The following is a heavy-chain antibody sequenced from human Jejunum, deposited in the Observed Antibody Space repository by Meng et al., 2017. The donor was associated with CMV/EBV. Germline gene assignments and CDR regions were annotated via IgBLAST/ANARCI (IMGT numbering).Heavy chain of an antibody. Sequence: SGFKFRIAWMTWVRQAPGKGLEWVARLKSRNDGGTADYAAPVKGRFSISRDDSKSSVYLQMNNLKSDDTAMYYCTANWGSSPFDFWGQGTMVTVSS. CDR2: LKSRNDGGTA. V-gene: IGHV3-15*05. J-gene: IGHJ3*01. D-gene: IGHD7-27*01. CDR3: TANWGSSPFDF. CDR1: GFKFRIAW.